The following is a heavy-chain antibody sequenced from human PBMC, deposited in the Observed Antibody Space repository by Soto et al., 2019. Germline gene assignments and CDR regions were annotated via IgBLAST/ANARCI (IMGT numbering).Heavy chain of an antibody. Sequence: GESLKISFQGSGYIFTNYLIGWVRQMPVKGLEWMGIIYPGDSDTRYSPSFQGQVTISADKSISTAYLPWSSLKASDTAMYYCARLANIFGFDNWGHGTLVTVSS. CDR2: IYPGDSDT. CDR3: ARLANIFGFDN. V-gene: IGHV5-51*01. D-gene: IGHD3-3*02. J-gene: IGHJ4*01. CDR1: GYIFTNYL.